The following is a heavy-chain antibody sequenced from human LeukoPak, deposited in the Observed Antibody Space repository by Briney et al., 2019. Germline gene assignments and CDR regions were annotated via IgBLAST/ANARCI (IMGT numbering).Heavy chain of an antibody. CDR2: MNPNSGNT. D-gene: IGHD4-23*01. V-gene: IGHV1-8*01. CDR3: ATKSTTTVGAFDI. CDR1: GYTFTSYD. Sequence: ASVKVSCKASGYTFTSYDINWVRQATGQGLEWMGWMNPNSGNTGYAQKFQGRVTMTRNTSISTAYMELSSLRSEDTAVYYCATKSTTTVGAFDIWGQGTMVTVSS. J-gene: IGHJ3*02.